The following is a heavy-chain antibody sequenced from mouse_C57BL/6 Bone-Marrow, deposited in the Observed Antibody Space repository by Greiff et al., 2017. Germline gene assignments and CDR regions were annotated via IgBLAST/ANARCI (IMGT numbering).Heavy chain of an antibody. D-gene: IGHD1-1*01. CDR1: GYTFTSYW. CDR3: ARRGGSTVGAHFDV. Sequence: VQLQQPGAELVMPGASVKLSCKASGYTFTSYWMHWVKQRPGQGLEWIGEIDPSDSYTNYNQKFKGKSTLTVDKSSSTAYMQLSSLTSEDSAVYYCARRGGSTVGAHFDVWGTGTTVTVSS. CDR2: IDPSDSYT. V-gene: IGHV1-69*01. J-gene: IGHJ1*03.